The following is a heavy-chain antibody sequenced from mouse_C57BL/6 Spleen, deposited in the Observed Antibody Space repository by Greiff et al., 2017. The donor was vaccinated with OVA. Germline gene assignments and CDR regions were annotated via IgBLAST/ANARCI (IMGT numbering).Heavy chain of an antibody. J-gene: IGHJ1*03. D-gene: IGHD1-1*01. CDR3: ARARDYYGSSYDFDV. V-gene: IGHV1-81*01. CDR1: GYTFTSYG. Sequence: VQLQQSGAELARPGASVKLSCTASGYTFTSYGISWVKQRTGQGLEWIGEIYPRSGNTYYNEKFKGKATLTADKSSSTAYMELRSLTSEDSAVYFCARARDYYGSSYDFDVWGTGTTVTVSS. CDR2: IYPRSGNT.